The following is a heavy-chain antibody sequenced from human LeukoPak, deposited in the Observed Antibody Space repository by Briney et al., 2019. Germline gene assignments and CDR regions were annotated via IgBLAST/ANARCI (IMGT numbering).Heavy chain of an antibody. Sequence: GETLSLSCAADGVSFSAYAWSWVRQSPARGLEWVSRIRGGGDTFYDHSVKGRFTLSRDDSRNTVFLQLNNLSVEDTAIYYCAKATWVSNADAVGWGQGTVSTDSS. CDR3: AKATWVSNADAVG. V-gene: IGHV3-23*01. CDR1: GVSFSAYA. CDR2: IRGGGDT. D-gene: IGHD1-1*01. J-gene: IGHJ4*02.